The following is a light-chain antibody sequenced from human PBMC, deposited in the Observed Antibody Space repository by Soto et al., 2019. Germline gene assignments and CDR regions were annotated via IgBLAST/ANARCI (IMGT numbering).Light chain of an antibody. CDR1: QSVSSN. J-gene: IGKJ4*01. CDR2: GAS. Sequence: EIVMTQSQAILSLSPGERATLSCRASQSVSSNLGWYQQSPGQAPRLLIYGASSRATGIPDRFSGSGSGTDFTLTISRLEPEDFAMYYCHQYGSSPLTFGGGTKVDIK. CDR3: HQYGSSPLT. V-gene: IGKV3-20*01.